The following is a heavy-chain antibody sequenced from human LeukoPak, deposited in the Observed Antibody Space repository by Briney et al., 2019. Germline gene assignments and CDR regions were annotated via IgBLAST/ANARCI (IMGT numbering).Heavy chain of an antibody. Sequence: PSQTLSLTCAVSGGSISSGGYSWSWIRQPPGKGLEWIGYIYHSGSTYYNPSLKSRVTISVDRSKNQFSLKLSSVTAADTAVYYCARGDGDLNWFDPWGQGTLVTVSS. J-gene: IGHJ5*02. CDR3: ARGDGDLNWFDP. V-gene: IGHV4-30-2*01. D-gene: IGHD4-17*01. CDR1: GGSISSGGYS. CDR2: IYHSGST.